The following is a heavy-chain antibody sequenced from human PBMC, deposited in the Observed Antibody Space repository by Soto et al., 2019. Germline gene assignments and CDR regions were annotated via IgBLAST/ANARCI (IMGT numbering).Heavy chain of an antibody. CDR1: GGSISSSSYY. D-gene: IGHD3-22*01. Sequence: QLQLQESGPGLVKPSETLSLTCTVSGGSISSSSYYWGWIRQPPGKGLEWIGSIYYSGSTYYNPSLKIRVTISVDTSKNQFSLKLGSVTAADTAVYYCARQDDSSGYYKYDWYFDLWGRGTLVTVSS. J-gene: IGHJ2*01. V-gene: IGHV4-39*01. CDR2: IYYSGST. CDR3: ARQDDSSGYYKYDWYFDL.